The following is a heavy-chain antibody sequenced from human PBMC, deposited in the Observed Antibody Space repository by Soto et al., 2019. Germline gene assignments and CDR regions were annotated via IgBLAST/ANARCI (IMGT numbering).Heavy chain of an antibody. V-gene: IGHV4-39*01. J-gene: IGHJ4*02. CDR1: GGSISSSSYY. CDR3: ARRAEVHRRGGPYYLDY. CDR2: IYYSGST. Sequence: QLQLQESGPGLVKPSETLSLTCTVSGGSISSSSYYWGWIRQPPGKGLEWIGSIYYSGSTYYNPSLKSRVTISVDTSKKQLSLKLSSVTAADTAVYYCARRAEVHRRGGPYYLDYWGQGTLVTVSS. D-gene: IGHD1-1*01.